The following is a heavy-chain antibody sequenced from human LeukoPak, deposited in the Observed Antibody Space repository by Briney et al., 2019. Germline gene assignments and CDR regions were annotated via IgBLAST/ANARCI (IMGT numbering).Heavy chain of an antibody. D-gene: IGHD3-16*01. Sequence: GGSLRLSCAASGFTFSSYWMSWVRQAPGKGLEWVASINHNGNVNYYVDSVKGRFTISRDNAKNSLYLQMSNLRAEDTAVYFCARGGGLDVWGQGATVTVSS. CDR3: ARGGGLDV. J-gene: IGHJ6*02. CDR1: GFTFSSYW. CDR2: INHNGNVN. V-gene: IGHV3-7*03.